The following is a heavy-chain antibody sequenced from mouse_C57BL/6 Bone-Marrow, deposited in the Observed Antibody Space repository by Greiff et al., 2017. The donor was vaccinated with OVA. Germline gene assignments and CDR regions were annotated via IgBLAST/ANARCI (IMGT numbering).Heavy chain of an antibody. J-gene: IGHJ3*01. D-gene: IGHD1-1*01. CDR2: IDPEDGDT. CDR1: GFNIKDYY. Sequence: EVQLQQSGAELVRPGASVKLSCTASGFNIKDYYMHWVKQRPEQGLEWIGRIDPEDGDTEYAPKFQGQATMTTDTSSNTAYLQLSSLTSEDTAVYYCASFTTVVGNWGQGTLVTVSA. CDR3: ASFTTVVGN. V-gene: IGHV14-1*01.